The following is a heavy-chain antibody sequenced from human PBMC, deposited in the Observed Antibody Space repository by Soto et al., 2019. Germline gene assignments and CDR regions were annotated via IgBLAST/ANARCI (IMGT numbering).Heavy chain of an antibody. Sequence: SQTLSLTCAISGYSVSSNSSAWNWFRQSPSRGLEWLGRTYYRSKWYNDYVGSVKSRITINPDTSKNQFSLQLNSMTPEDTAVYYCARATWLDYAFDIWGQGTMVTV. CDR2: TYYRSKWYN. D-gene: IGHD6-19*01. CDR1: GYSVSSNSSA. V-gene: IGHV6-1*01. J-gene: IGHJ3*02. CDR3: ARATWLDYAFDI.